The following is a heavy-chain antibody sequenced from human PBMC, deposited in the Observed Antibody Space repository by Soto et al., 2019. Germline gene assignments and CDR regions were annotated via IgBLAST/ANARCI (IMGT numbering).Heavy chain of an antibody. CDR1: GFTFSSYG. D-gene: IGHD3-22*01. CDR2: ISYDGSNK. CDR3: AKDLRGYYDSSGYLDY. J-gene: IGHJ4*02. Sequence: PGGSLRLSCAASGFTFSSYGMHWVRQAPGKGLEWVAVISYDGSNKYYADSVKGRFTISRDNSKNTLYLQMNSLRAEDTAVYYCAKDLRGYYDSSGYLDYWGQGTLVTVSS. V-gene: IGHV3-30*18.